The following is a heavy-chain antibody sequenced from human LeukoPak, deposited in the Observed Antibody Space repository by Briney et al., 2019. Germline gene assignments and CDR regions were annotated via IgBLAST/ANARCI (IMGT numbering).Heavy chain of an antibody. D-gene: IGHD1-26*01. CDR2: IYHSGST. CDR3: ASIIVGATTRFDY. CDR1: GYSISSGYY. V-gene: IGHV4-38-2*01. J-gene: IGHJ4*02. Sequence: PSETLSLTCAVSGYSISSGYYWGWIRQPPGKGLGWIGSIYHSGSTYYNPSLKSRVTISVDTSKNQFSLKLSSVTAADTAVYYCASIIVGATTRFDYWGQGTLVTVSS.